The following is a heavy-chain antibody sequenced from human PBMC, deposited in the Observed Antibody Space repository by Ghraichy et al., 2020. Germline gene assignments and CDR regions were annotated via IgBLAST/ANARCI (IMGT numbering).Heavy chain of an antibody. V-gene: IGHV3-21*01. CDR3: ARGTLERFGGWGMDV. D-gene: IGHD3-10*01. CDR1: GFTFSSYS. J-gene: IGHJ6*02. Sequence: GESLNISCAASGFTFSSYSMNWVRQAPGKGLEWVSSISSSSSYIYYADSVKGRFTISRDNAKNSLYLQMNSLRAEDTAVYYCARGTLERFGGWGMDVWGQGTTVTVSS. CDR2: ISSSSSYI.